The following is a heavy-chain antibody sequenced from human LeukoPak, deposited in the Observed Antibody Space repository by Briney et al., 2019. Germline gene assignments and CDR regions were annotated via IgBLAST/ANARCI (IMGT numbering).Heavy chain of an antibody. CDR1: GFTFSSYA. J-gene: IGHJ4*02. CDR3: AKLLYYYDSSQPY. D-gene: IGHD3-22*01. Sequence: GGSLRLSCAASGFTFSSYAMSWVRQAPGKGLEWVSAISGSGGNTYYIDSVKGRFTISRDNSKNTLDLQMNSLRAEDTAVYYCAKLLYYYDSSQPYWGQGTLVTVSS. CDR2: ISGSGGNT. V-gene: IGHV3-23*01.